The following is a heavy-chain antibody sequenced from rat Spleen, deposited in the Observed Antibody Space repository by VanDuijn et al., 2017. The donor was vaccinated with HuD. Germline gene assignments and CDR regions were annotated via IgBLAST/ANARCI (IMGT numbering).Heavy chain of an antibody. CDR1: GFTFSDYN. D-gene: IGHD4-4*01. V-gene: IGHV5-7*01. CDR2: ISYAGSST. CDR3: ASSNSEYGYVDF. Sequence: EVQLVESGGGLVQPGRSLKLSCAASGFTFSDYNMAWVRQAPKKGLEWVATISYAGSSTYYRDSVKGRFTISRDNAKSTLYLEMDSLRSEDTATNDGASSNSEYGYVDFWGPGTMVTVSS. J-gene: IGHJ1*01.